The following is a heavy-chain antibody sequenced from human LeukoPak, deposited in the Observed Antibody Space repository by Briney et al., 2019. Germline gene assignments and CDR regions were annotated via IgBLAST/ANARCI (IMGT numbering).Heavy chain of an antibody. J-gene: IGHJ4*02. Sequence: GGSLRLSCAASGFTFSHYGMTWVRQAPGKGLEWVSAISGSGGSTYYAGSVKGRFTISRDNSKNTLYPQMNSLRADDTAVYYCAKSHHVTAIDYWGQGTLVTVSS. CDR1: GFTFSHYG. CDR2: ISGSGGST. D-gene: IGHD2-21*02. V-gene: IGHV3-23*01. CDR3: AKSHHVTAIDY.